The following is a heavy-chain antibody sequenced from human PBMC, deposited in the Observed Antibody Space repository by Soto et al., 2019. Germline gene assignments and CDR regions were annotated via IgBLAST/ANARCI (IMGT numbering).Heavy chain of an antibody. CDR2: MYYSGGT. CDR1: GGSISHYY. J-gene: IGHJ5*02. CDR3: TRQLGPAAAGSNWFDP. V-gene: IGHV4-59*08. D-gene: IGHD6-13*01. Sequence: QVQMQESGPGLVKPSETLSLTCTVSGGSISHYYWSWIRQPPGKGLEWIGYMYYSGGTNYNPSLKSRVTISVDTSKNQFSLKMTSVTEADTAVYYCTRQLGPAAAGSNWFDPWGQGTLVTVSS.